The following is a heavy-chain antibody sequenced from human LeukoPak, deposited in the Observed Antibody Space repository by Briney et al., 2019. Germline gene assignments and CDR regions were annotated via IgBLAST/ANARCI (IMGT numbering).Heavy chain of an antibody. D-gene: IGHD3-3*01. CDR1: GFIFSDHY. CDR2: INHSGST. V-gene: IGHV4-34*01. Sequence: PGGSLRLSCAASGFIFSDHYMDWVRQPPGKGLEWIGEINHSGSTNYNPSLKSRVTISVDTSKNQFSLKLSSVTAADTAVYYCARGAITIFGVVTRSPVGMDVWGQGTTVTVSS. CDR3: ARGAITIFGVVTRSPVGMDV. J-gene: IGHJ6*02.